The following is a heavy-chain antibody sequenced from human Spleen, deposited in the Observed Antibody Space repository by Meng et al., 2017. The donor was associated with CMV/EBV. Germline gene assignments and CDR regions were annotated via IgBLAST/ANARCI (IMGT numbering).Heavy chain of an antibody. CDR3: AKDWQQLVQGYFDY. V-gene: IGHV3-9*01. D-gene: IGHD6-13*01. CDR1: GFTFDDYA. J-gene: IGHJ4*02. Sequence: SLKISCAASGFTFDDYAMHWVRQAPGKGLEWVSGISWNSGSIGYADSVKGRFTISRDNAKNSLYLQMNSLRAEDTALYYCAKDWQQLVQGYFDYWGQGTLVTVSS. CDR2: ISWNSGSI.